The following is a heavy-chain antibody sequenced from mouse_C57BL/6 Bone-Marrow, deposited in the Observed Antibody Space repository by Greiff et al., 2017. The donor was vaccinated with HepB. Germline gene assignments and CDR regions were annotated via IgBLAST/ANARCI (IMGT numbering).Heavy chain of an antibody. D-gene: IGHD1-1*01. CDR3: ARPSYYYGTPYYAMDY. J-gene: IGHJ4*01. CDR2: ISSGGSYT. Sequence: EVQLVESGGDLVKPGGSLKLSCAASGFTFSSYGMSWVRQTPDKRLEWVATISSGGSYTYYPHSVKGRFTISRDNAKNTLYLQMSSLKSEDTAMYYCARPSYYYGTPYYAMDYWGQGTSVTVSS. V-gene: IGHV5-6*01. CDR1: GFTFSSYG.